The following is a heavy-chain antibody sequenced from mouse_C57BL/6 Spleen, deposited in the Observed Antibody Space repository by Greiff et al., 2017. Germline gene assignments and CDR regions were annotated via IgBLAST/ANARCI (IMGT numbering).Heavy chain of an antibody. J-gene: IGHJ1*03. CDR1: GFTFSSYG. Sequence: EVKLVESGGDLVKPGGSLKLSCAASGFTFSSYGMSWVRQTPDKRLEWVATISSGGSYTYYPDSVKGRVTISRDNAKNTLYLQMSSLKSEDTAMYYCARPLGRGYFDVWGTGTTVTVSS. CDR2: ISSGGSYT. V-gene: IGHV5-6*01. D-gene: IGHD4-1*01. CDR3: ARPLGRGYFDV.